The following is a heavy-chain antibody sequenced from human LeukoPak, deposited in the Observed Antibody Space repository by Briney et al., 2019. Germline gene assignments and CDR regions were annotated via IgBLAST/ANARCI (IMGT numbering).Heavy chain of an antibody. J-gene: IGHJ4*02. CDR1: GSTFDDYA. D-gene: IGHD4-17*01. V-gene: IGHV3-43*02. CDR3: AKAPNDYGDYVYYFDY. CDR2: ISGDGGST. Sequence: GGSLKLSCAASGSTFDDYAMHWVRQAPGKGLEWVSLISGDGGSTYYADSVKGRFTISRDNSKNSLYLQMNSLRTEDTALYYCAKAPNDYGDYVYYFDYWGQGTLVTVSS.